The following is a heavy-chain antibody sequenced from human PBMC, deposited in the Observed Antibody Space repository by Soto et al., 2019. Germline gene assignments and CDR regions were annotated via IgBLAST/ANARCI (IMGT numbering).Heavy chain of an antibody. CDR3: ARGRYSYGLFDY. V-gene: IGHV1-69*13. CDR1: GGTFSSYA. Sequence: ASVKVSSKASGGTFSSYAISWLRQAPGQGLDWMGGIIPIFGTANYAQKFQGRVTITADESTSTAYMELSSLRSEDTAVYYCARGRYSYGLFDYWGQGTLVTVSS. D-gene: IGHD5-18*01. CDR2: IIPIFGTA. J-gene: IGHJ4*02.